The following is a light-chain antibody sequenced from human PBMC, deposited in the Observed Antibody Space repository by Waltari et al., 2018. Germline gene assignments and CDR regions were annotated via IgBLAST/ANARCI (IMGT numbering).Light chain of an antibody. Sequence: YQHQPGKAPNLMIYDVSNPPSGVSNRFSGSKSGNTASLTISGLQAEDEADYYCSSYTTSNTLVFGTGTNVIVL. CDR2: DVS. J-gene: IGLJ1*01. V-gene: IGLV2-14*03. CDR3: SSYTTSNTLV.